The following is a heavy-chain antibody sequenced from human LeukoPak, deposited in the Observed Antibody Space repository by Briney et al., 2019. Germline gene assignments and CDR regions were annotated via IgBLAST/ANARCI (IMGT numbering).Heavy chain of an antibody. D-gene: IGHD6-6*01. V-gene: IGHV1-2*02. J-gene: IGHJ4*02. CDR2: INPNSGGT. Sequence: ASVKVSCKASGYTFTGYYMHWVRQAPGQGLEWMGWINPNSGGTNYAQKFQGRVTMTRDTSISTAYMELSRLRSDDTAVYYCVRGSSSSRDHYFDYWGQGTLVTVSS. CDR3: VRGSSSSRDHYFDY. CDR1: GYTFTGYY.